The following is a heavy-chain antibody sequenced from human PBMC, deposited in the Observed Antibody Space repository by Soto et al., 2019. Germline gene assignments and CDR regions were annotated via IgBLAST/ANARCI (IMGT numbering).Heavy chain of an antibody. Sequence: QVQLQQWGAGLLKPSETLSLTCAVYGGSFSGYYWSWIRQPPGKGLEWIGEINHSGSTSYNPSLMGRVTISVDTSKNQFSLNLTSVTAAYTAVYYCAQCPYDYSNFHDYWGQGALVTVSS. D-gene: IGHD4-4*01. J-gene: IGHJ4*02. CDR2: INHSGST. CDR3: AQCPYDYSNFHDY. V-gene: IGHV4-34*01. CDR1: GGSFSGYY.